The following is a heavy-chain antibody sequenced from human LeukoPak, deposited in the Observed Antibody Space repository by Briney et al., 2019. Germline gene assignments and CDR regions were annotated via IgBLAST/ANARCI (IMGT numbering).Heavy chain of an antibody. D-gene: IGHD5-12*01. CDR2: ISTSGSTR. V-gene: IGHV3-48*01. CDR3: ARGATIWGGIDY. J-gene: IGHJ4*02. Sequence: GGSLRLSCAASGFTFSSYSMNWVRQAPGKGLEWVSYISTSGSTRYYAGSVKGRFTISRDNAKNSLYLQMNSLRAEDTAVYYCARGATIWGGIDYWGQGTLVTVSS. CDR1: GFTFSSYS.